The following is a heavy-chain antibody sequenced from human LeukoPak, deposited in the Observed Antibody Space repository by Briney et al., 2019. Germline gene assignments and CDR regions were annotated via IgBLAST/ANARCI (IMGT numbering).Heavy chain of an antibody. Sequence: GGSLRLSCTASGFTFGDYAMSWFRQAPGKGLEWVANIKHDGSERYYVDSVKGRFTISRDNAKNSLYPQMNSLRAEDTAVYYCGASTGYSYTKTWGQGTLVTVSS. V-gene: IGHV3-7*03. J-gene: IGHJ5*02. CDR1: GFTFGDYA. CDR2: IKHDGSER. D-gene: IGHD5-18*01. CDR3: GASTGYSYTKT.